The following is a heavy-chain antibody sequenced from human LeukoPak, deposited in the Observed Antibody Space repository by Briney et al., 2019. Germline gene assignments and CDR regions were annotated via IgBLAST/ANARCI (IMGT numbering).Heavy chain of an antibody. V-gene: IGHV4-34*01. CDR1: GGSFSGYY. Sequence: PSETLSLTCAVYGGSFSGYYWSWIRQPPGKGLEWIGEINHSGSTNYNPSLKSRVTISVDTSKNQFSLKLSSVTAADTAVYYCAREGGYCSSTSCYLYWGQGTLVTASS. J-gene: IGHJ4*02. D-gene: IGHD2-2*01. CDR3: AREGGYCSSTSCYLY. CDR2: INHSGST.